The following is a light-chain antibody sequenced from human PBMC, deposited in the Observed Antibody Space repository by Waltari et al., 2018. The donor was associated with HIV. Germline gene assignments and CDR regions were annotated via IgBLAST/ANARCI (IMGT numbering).Light chain of an antibody. V-gene: IGKV3-11*01. Sequence: EIVLTQSPATLSLSPGERATLSCRASQSVSSYLAWYQQEPGQAPRLLIYDASNRATGIPARFSGSGSGTDFTLTISSLEPEDFAVYYCQQRSNWGWTFGQGTKVEIK. CDR3: QQRSNWGWT. CDR1: QSVSSY. J-gene: IGKJ1*01. CDR2: DAS.